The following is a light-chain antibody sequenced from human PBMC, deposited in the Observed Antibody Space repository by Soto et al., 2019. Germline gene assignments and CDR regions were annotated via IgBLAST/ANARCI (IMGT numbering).Light chain of an antibody. J-gene: IGLJ1*01. CDR3: AAWVDSLNGHV. V-gene: IGLV1-44*01. CDR1: SSNIGTSS. Sequence: QTVVTQPHSASGTPGQRVTISCSGSSSNIGTSSVHWFQQLPGTAPKLLISTTNHRPSGVPERFSGSKSGTSASLAISGLQSEDEADYYCAAWVDSLNGHVFGTGTKLTVL. CDR2: TTN.